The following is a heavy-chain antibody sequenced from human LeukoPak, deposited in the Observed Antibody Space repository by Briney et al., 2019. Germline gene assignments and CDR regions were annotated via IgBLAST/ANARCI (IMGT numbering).Heavy chain of an antibody. CDR1: GYTFTSYY. D-gene: IGHD3-22*01. CDR2: INPSGGST. Sequence: GASVKVSCKASGYTFTSYYMHWVRQAPGQGLEWMGIINPSGGSTSYAQKFQGRVTMTRDTSTSTVYMELSSLRSEDTAVYYCARELRYYYDSSGYYYYYYGMDVWGQGTTVTVSS. CDR3: ARELRYYYDSSGYYYYYYGMDV. J-gene: IGHJ6*02. V-gene: IGHV1-46*01.